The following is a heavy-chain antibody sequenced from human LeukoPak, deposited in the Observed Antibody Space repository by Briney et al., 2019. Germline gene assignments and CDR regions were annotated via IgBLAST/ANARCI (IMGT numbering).Heavy chain of an antibody. D-gene: IGHD6-13*01. J-gene: IGHJ4*02. CDR3: AKDRPSADSSNWYSYVDH. CDR2: ISGSGEKI. V-gene: IGHV3-23*01. Sequence: GGSLRLSCLGSGFTFSDYAMTWVRQAPGKGLEWVSVISGSGEKIYYADSVKGRFTISRDNSKNTLYLQMNSLRAEDMAIYYCAKDRPSADSSNWYSYVDHWGQGTLVTVSS. CDR1: GFTFSDYA.